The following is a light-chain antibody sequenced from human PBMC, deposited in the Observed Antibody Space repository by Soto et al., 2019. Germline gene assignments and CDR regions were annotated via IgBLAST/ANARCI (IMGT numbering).Light chain of an antibody. CDR1: SSDVGGYNY. V-gene: IGLV2-14*01. CDR2: DVS. CDR3: SSYTTSNTRQIV. Sequence: LTQPASVSGSPGQSITISCTGTSSDVGGYNYVSWYQQHPGKAPKFMIYDVSNRPSGVSNRFSGSKSGNTASLTISGLQAEDEADYYCSSYTTSNTRQIVFVTGTMVTVL. J-gene: IGLJ1*01.